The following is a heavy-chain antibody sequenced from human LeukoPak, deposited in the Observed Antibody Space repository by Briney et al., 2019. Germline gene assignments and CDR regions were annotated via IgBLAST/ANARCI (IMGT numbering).Heavy chain of an antibody. J-gene: IGHJ4*02. Sequence: PSETLSLTCTVSGGSISSGSYHWSWIRQPAGKGLEWIGRIYTSGSTNYNPSLKSRVTISVDTSKNQFSLKLSSVTAADTAVYHCARGPTYCSSSSCLQGEWGQGTLVTVSS. D-gene: IGHD2-15*01. CDR2: IYTSGST. V-gene: IGHV4-61*02. CDR3: ARGPTYCSSSSCLQGE. CDR1: GGSISSGSYH.